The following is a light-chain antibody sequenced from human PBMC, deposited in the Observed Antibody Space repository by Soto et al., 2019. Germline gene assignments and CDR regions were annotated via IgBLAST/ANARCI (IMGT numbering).Light chain of an antibody. CDR1: QYIGRY. CDR2: AAS. J-gene: IGKJ4*01. CDR3: QQTYRTPLT. V-gene: IGKV1-39*01. Sequence: DIQMTQSPSTLSASVGDRVTITCRAGQYIGRYLNCYQQKPGKAPKLLIYAASSLHSGVPSRFSGSGSGTDFTLTISSLQPEDFATYSCQQTYRTPLTFGGGTKVDIK.